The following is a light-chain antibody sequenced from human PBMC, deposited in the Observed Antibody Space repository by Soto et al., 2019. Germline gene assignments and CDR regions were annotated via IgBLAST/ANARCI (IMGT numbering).Light chain of an antibody. Sequence: DIQMTQSPSTLSASVGDRVTITCRASQSISGSLAWYQQKPGKAPKLLIYEASNLKSGVPSRFSGIVSGTEYTLNISSLQPDDSASYYCQQYNGYWAFGQGTRVEIK. CDR1: QSISGS. J-gene: IGKJ1*01. CDR3: QQYNGYWA. CDR2: EAS. V-gene: IGKV1-5*03.